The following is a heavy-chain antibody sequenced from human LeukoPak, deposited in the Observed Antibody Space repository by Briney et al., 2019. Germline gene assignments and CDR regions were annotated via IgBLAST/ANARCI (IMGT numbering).Heavy chain of an antibody. V-gene: IGHV3-23*01. CDR2: ISGNGDTT. J-gene: IGHJ5*02. D-gene: IGHD5-18*01. CDR1: GFTFSSYA. Sequence: GGSLRLSCAASGFTFSSYAMAWVRQAPGKGLEWVSGISGNGDTTYYADSVRGRFTISRDDSKNTLYLQMNSLRAEDTAVYYCAKTLYSYGYDLFEFDPWGQGTLVTVSS. CDR3: AKTLYSYGYDLFEFDP.